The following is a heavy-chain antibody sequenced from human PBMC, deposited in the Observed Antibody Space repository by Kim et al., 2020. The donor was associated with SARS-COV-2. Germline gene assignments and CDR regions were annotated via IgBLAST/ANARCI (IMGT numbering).Heavy chain of an antibody. V-gene: IGHV3-23*01. CDR1: GFTFSSYA. CDR2: ISGSGGST. CDR3: AKGLGYSYGPYYYYGMDV. D-gene: IGHD5-18*01. Sequence: GGSLRLSCAASGFTFSSYAMSWVRQAPGKGLEWVSAISGSGGSTYYADSVKGRFTISRDNSKNTLYLQMNSLRAEDTAVYYCAKGLGYSYGPYYYYGMDVWGQGTTVTVSS. J-gene: IGHJ6*02.